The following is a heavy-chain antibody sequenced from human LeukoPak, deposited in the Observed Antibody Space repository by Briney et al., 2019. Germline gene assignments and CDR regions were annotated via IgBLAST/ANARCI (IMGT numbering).Heavy chain of an antibody. CDR1: GYTFTDYY. CDR3: ARGGLIVATIFSAFDI. V-gene: IGHV1-2*02. J-gene: IGHJ3*02. Sequence: ASVKVSCRASGYTFTDYYMHRVRQAPGQGLEWMGWINPNSGDTDSVQKFQGRVTMTRDTSITTAYMELSRLRSDDTAVYYCARGGLIVATIFSAFDIWGQGTAVTVSS. D-gene: IGHD5-12*01. CDR2: INPNSGDT.